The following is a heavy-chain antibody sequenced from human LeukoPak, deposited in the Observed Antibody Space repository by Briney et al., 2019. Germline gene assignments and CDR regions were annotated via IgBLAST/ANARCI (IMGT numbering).Heavy chain of an antibody. Sequence: GGSLRLSCAASGFTFSRFWMHWVRQAPGKGLEWVSYSDTEGSMTSYADSVKGRFTISRDNAKNSLYLQMNSLGAEGTAVYYCARDRWGYSYGGDWGQGTLVTVSS. CDR1: GFTFSRFW. D-gene: IGHD5-18*01. CDR3: ARDRWGYSYGGD. CDR2: SDTEGSMT. V-gene: IGHV3-74*01. J-gene: IGHJ4*02.